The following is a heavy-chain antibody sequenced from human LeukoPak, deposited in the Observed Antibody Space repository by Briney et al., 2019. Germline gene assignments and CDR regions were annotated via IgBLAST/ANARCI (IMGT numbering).Heavy chain of an antibody. D-gene: IGHD3-9*01. V-gene: IGHV5-51*01. J-gene: IGHJ4*02. CDR3: TRHPQITYYDILTDS. CDR1: GYTFNTYW. CDR2: IYPGDSDT. Sequence: GESLKISCKGSGYTFNTYWIGWVRQMPGKGLEYMGIIYPGDSDTRYSPSFQGQVTISADKSISTGYLQWSSLRASDTAMYYCTRHPQITYYDILTDSWGQGTLVTVSS.